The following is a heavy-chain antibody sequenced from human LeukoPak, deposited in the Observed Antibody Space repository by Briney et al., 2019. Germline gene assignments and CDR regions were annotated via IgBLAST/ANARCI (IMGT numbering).Heavy chain of an antibody. J-gene: IGHJ4*02. D-gene: IGHD3-16*02. Sequence: ASVMVSCKASGYAFTCSAMHRVRQAPGHRLEWMGWINAGNGNTKYSQKFQGRVTITRDTSASTAYMELSSLRSEDTAVYYCARDEGRWYFDYWGQGTLVTVSS. CDR2: INAGNGNT. CDR1: GYAFTCSA. V-gene: IGHV1-3*01. CDR3: ARDEGRWYFDY.